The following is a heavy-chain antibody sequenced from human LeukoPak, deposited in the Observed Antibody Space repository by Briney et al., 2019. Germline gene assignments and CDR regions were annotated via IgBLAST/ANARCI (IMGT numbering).Heavy chain of an antibody. V-gene: IGHV1-8*03. J-gene: IGHJ4*02. CDR2: MNPNSGKT. CDR1: GYTFTNYD. D-gene: IGHD3-22*01. Sequence: ASVKVSCKCSGYTFTNYDINWVRLATGQGLEWMGWMNPNSGKTGYAQKFQGRVTLTRNTSISTAYMELSSLRSEDTAVYYCARGVDSSSWYRFHYWGQGTLVTVSS. CDR3: ARGVDSSSWYRFHY.